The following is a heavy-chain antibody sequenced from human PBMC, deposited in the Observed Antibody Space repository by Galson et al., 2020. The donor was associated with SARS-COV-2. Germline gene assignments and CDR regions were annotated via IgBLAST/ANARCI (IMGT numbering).Heavy chain of an antibody. D-gene: IGHD2-15*01. CDR2: IYNSGST. CDR1: GYSISSGYY. V-gene: IGHV4-38-2*02. J-gene: IGHJ5*02. Sequence: SETLSLTCTVSGYSISSGYYWGWIRQSPGKGLEWIGSIYNSGSTYYKPSLKSRLTISADTSKNQFSLKLSSVTAADTAVYYCASHCSGGSCYSGYNWFDPWGQGALVTVSS. CDR3: ASHCSGGSCYSGYNWFDP.